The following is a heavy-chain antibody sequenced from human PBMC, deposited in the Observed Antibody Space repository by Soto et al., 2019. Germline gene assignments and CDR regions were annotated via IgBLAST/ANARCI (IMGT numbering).Heavy chain of an antibody. CDR1: GYTFTSYG. D-gene: IGHD2-15*01. CDR3: VRVGSRYCARDNGMGG. J-gene: IGHJ6*02. Sequence: QVQLVQSGAEVKKPGASVKVSCKASGYTFTSYGISWVRQAPGQGLAWMGWISAYNGNTNYTQKLQGRVTMTTDTSTHTAYMELSDLRSDDTAVYYCVRVGSRYCARDNGMGGGGQGTTGTGSS. CDR2: ISAYNGNT. V-gene: IGHV1-18*01.